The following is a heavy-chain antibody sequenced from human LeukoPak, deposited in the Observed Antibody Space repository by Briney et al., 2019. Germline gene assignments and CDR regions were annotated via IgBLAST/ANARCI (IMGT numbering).Heavy chain of an antibody. J-gene: IGHJ4*02. V-gene: IGHV4-4*07. CDR3: ARLDDSSGLVVDY. Sequence: PSETLSLTCTVSGGSIISNYWSWIRQSAGTGLEWIGRIYGSGITDYNPSLKSRVTISVDTSKNQFSLKLSSVTAADTAVYYCARLDDSSGLVVDYWGQGTLVTVSS. CDR2: IYGSGIT. D-gene: IGHD3-22*01. CDR1: GGSIISNY.